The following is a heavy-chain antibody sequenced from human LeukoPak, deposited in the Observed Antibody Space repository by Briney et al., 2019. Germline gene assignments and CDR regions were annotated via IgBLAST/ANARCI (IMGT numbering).Heavy chain of an antibody. CDR2: INHSGRT. V-gene: IGHV4-34*01. D-gene: IGHD3-10*01. Sequence: SETLSLTCAVYGGSFSGYYWSWIRQPPGKGLEWIGEINHSGRTNYNPSLKRRVTISVDTSKNQFSLKLSSVTAADTAVYYCARGLTMVRGVIDYWGQGTLVTVSS. CDR1: GGSFSGYY. CDR3: ARGLTMVRGVIDY. J-gene: IGHJ4*02.